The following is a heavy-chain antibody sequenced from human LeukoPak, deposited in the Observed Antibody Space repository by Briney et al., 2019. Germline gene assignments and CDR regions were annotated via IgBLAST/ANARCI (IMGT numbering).Heavy chain of an antibody. Sequence: SETLSLTCTVSGGSVSSNSHYWGWIRQPPGRGLEWIGRIYDSGVTYYNPSLKSRLTISVDTSRNQFSLNLSSVTAADTAVYYCARMHSGSIYIVLNFESWGQGTLVTVSS. CDR3: ARMHSGSIYIVLNFES. CDR2: IYDSGVT. J-gene: IGHJ4*02. CDR1: GGSVSSNSHY. V-gene: IGHV4-39*01. D-gene: IGHD1-26*01.